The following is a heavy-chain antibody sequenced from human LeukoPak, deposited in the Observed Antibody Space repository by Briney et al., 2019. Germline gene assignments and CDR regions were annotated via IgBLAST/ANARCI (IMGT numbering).Heavy chain of an antibody. Sequence: SETLSLTCAVYGGSFSGYYWSWIRQPPGKGLEWIGEINHSGSTNYNPSLKSRVTISVDTSKNQFSLKLSSVTAADTAVYYCARGPRYYDFWGGFRGAFDIWGQGTMVTVSS. CDR3: ARGPRYYDFWGGFRGAFDI. D-gene: IGHD3-3*01. CDR1: GGSFSGYY. V-gene: IGHV4-34*01. J-gene: IGHJ3*02. CDR2: INHSGST.